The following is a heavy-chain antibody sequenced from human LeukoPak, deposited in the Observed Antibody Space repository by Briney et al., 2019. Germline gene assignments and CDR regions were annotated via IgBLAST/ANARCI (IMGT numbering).Heavy chain of an antibody. V-gene: IGHV3-74*01. CDR2: IKSDGTSI. J-gene: IGHJ6*02. CDR1: GFAFSNYW. CDR3: ARGHCSGGRCPSVGYYGMDV. Sequence: GGSLRLSCAASGFAFSNYWMHWVRQAPGKGLVWVSRIKSDGTSINYADSVKGRFTISRDNAKNRLFLQMNSLRAEDTAVYFCARGHCSGGRCPSVGYYGMDVWGQGTTVTVSS. D-gene: IGHD2-15*01.